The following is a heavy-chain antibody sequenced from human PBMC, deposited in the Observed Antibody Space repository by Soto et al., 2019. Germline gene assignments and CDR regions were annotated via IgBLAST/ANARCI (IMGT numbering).Heavy chain of an antibody. CDR1: GFTFSSYS. D-gene: IGHD5-12*01. CDR3: ARDTKRWLHPLLY. V-gene: IGHV3-48*04. J-gene: IGHJ4*02. CDR2: IFTTGTTM. Sequence: GGSLRLSCVASGFTFSSYSIVWVRQAPGKGLEWVSYIFTTGTTMYYADSVKGRFTVSRDNAKNSVFLLLNSLRAEDTAVYYCARDTKRWLHPLLYWGQGTLVTVSS.